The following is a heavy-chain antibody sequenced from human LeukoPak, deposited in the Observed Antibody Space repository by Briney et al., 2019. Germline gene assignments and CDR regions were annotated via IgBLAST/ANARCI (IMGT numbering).Heavy chain of an antibody. J-gene: IGHJ5*02. D-gene: IGHD6-13*01. CDR2: INWNGGST. Sequence: PGGSLRLSCAASGFTFDDYGMSWVRQAPGKGLEWVSGINWNGGSTGYADSVKGRFTISRDNAKNSLYLQMNSLRAEDTAVYYCARGNFGYSSSWSFDPWGQGTLVTVSS. V-gene: IGHV3-20*04. CDR1: GFTFDDYG. CDR3: ARGNFGYSSSWSFDP.